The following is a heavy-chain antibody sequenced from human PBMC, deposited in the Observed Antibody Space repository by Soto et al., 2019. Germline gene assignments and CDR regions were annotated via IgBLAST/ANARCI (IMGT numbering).Heavy chain of an antibody. V-gene: IGHV3-30*18. CDR2: ISYDGSNK. Sequence: PGGSLRLSCAASGFTFSSYGMRWVRQAPGKGLEWVAVISYDGSNKYYADSVKGRFTISRDNSKNTLYLQMNSLRAEDTAVYYCAKDPPRGATTHYYYGMDVWGQGTTVTVSS. J-gene: IGHJ6*02. D-gene: IGHD1-26*01. CDR1: GFTFSSYG. CDR3: AKDPPRGATTHYYYGMDV.